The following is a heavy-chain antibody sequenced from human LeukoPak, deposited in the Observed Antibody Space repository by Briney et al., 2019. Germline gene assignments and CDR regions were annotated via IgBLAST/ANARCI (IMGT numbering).Heavy chain of an antibody. CDR3: ARGQVDTHFDY. D-gene: IGHD2-2*02. J-gene: IGHJ4*02. CDR2: IYYSGST. Sequence: SETLSLTCTVSGGFISNYYWSWIRQPPGKGLEWIGYIYYSGSTDYNPSLKSRVTISVDTSKNQFSLKLNSVTAADTAVYYCARGQVDTHFDYWGPGILVTVSS. CDR1: GGFISNYY. V-gene: IGHV4-59*01.